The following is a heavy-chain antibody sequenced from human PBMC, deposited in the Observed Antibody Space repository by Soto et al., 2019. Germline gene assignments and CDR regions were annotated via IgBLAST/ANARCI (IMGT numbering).Heavy chain of an antibody. D-gene: IGHD6-6*01. CDR3: ARGPYSSSSRSQFEY. CDR2: IYHSGST. CDR1: GGSISSGGYS. V-gene: IGHV4-30-2*01. Sequence: QLQLQESGSGLVKPSQTLSLTCAVSGGSISSGGYSWSWIRQPPGKGLEWIGYIYHSGSTYYNPSRKSRVTISVDRSKNQFSLKLSSVTAADTAVYDCARGPYSSSSRSQFEYWGQGTLVTVSS. J-gene: IGHJ4*02.